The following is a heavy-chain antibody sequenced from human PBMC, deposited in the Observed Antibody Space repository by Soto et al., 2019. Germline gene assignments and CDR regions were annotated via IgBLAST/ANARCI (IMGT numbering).Heavy chain of an antibody. V-gene: IGHV3-23*01. CDR1: GFTFSSYA. J-gene: IGHJ4*02. D-gene: IGHD3-22*01. Sequence: GSLRLSCAASGFTFSSYAMSWVRQAPGKGLEWVSAISGSGGSTYYADSVKGRFTISRDNSKNTLYLQMNSLRAEDTAVYYCAKDNYYDSSGSYYFDYWGQGTLVTVSS. CDR2: ISGSGGST. CDR3: AKDNYYDSSGSYYFDY.